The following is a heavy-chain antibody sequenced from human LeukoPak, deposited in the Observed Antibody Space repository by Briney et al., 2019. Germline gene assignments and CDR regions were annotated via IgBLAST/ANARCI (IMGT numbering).Heavy chain of an antibody. J-gene: IGHJ4*02. Sequence: GGSLRPSCAASGFTVSSNYMSWVRQAPGKGLEWVSVIYSGGSTYYADSVKGRFTISRDNSKNTLYLQMNSLRAEDTAVYYCARDSTGELLNFDYWGQGTLVTVSS. D-gene: IGHD1-26*01. V-gene: IGHV3-53*01. CDR2: IYSGGST. CDR1: GFTVSSNY. CDR3: ARDSTGELLNFDY.